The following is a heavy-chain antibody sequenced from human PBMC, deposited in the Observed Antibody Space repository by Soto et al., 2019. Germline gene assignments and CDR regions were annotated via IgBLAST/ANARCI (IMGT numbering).Heavy chain of an antibody. CDR2: IYYSGST. J-gene: IGHJ4*02. V-gene: IGHV4-31*03. D-gene: IGHD4-17*01. CDR1: GGSISSGGYY. CDR3: ARDSFLRDYGGNSEGFDY. Sequence: SETLSLTCTVSGGSISSGGYYWRWIRQHPGKGLEWIGYIYYSGSTYYNPSLKSRVTISVDTSKNQFSLKLSSVTAADTAVYYCARDSFLRDYGGNSEGFDYWGQGTLVTVSS.